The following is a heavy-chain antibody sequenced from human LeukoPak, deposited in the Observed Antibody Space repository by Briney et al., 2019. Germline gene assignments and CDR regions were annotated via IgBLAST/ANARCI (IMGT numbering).Heavy chain of an antibody. CDR1: GDSMIDNNFY. Sequence: SETLSLTCTVSGDSMIDNNFYWGWTRQSPQKGLEWIASIYYNGRSLYNPSLRSRVTISLDAPKNQIFLKLSSVTAADTAVYYCTTDSFGAVRDSWGRGILVTVSS. D-gene: IGHD1-26*01. V-gene: IGHV4-39*07. J-gene: IGHJ5*02. CDR3: TTDSFGAVRDS. CDR2: IYYNGRS.